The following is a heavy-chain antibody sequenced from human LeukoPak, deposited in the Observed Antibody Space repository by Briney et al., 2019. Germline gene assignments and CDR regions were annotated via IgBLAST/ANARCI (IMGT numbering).Heavy chain of an antibody. J-gene: IGHJ4*02. CDR3: VMSRGWQPDY. V-gene: IGHV4-59*11. Sequence: PSETLSLTCTVSGGSIGSHFYNWVRQPPGKGLEWIGLTHDTESTNYNPSLKSRVSISVDTSKNQFSLKLTSVTAADTAVYYCVMSRGWQPDYWGQGTLVTVSS. D-gene: IGHD5-24*01. CDR1: GGSIGSHF. CDR2: THDTEST.